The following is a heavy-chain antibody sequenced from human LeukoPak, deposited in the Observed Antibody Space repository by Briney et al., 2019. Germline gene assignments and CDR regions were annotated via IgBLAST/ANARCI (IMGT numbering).Heavy chain of an antibody. CDR3: ARGAVAGTTETYYFDY. Sequence: GGSLRLSCAASGFSFSRHSMNWVRQAPGKGLEWVSYISSSSSTIYCADSVKGRFTISRDNAKNSLYLQMNSLRAEDTAVCYCARGAVAGTTETYYFDYWGQGTLVTVSS. J-gene: IGHJ4*02. D-gene: IGHD6-19*01. V-gene: IGHV3-48*01. CDR2: ISSSSSTI. CDR1: GFSFSRHS.